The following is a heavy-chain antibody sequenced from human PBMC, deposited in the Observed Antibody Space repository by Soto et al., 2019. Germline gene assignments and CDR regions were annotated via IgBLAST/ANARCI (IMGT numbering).Heavy chain of an antibody. CDR1: GYTFTSDY. V-gene: IGHV1-46*01. J-gene: IGHJ6*02. CDR3: ARELRSGDYVSGMDV. D-gene: IGHD4-17*01. CDR2: MKPSGGST. Sequence: PSVQVSFKASGYTFTSDYMHWVRQAPGRGLEWLGIMKPSGGSTSYAQKFQGRVTMTRDTSTSTVYMELSSLRSEDTAVYYCARELRSGDYVSGMDVWGQGTTVTVSS.